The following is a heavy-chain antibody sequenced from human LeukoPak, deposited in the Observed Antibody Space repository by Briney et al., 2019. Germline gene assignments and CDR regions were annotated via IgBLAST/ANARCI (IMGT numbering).Heavy chain of an antibody. CDR3: ARGRDQVGAPGDAFDI. CDR2: ISSSSSTI. J-gene: IGHJ3*02. CDR1: GFTFSSYS. V-gene: IGHV3-48*01. D-gene: IGHD1-26*01. Sequence: PGGSLRLSCAASGFTFSSYSMNWVRQAPGKGLEWVSYISSSSSTIYYADSVKGRFTISRDNAKNSLYLQMNSLRAEDTAVYYCARGRDQVGAPGDAFDIWGQGTMVSVCS.